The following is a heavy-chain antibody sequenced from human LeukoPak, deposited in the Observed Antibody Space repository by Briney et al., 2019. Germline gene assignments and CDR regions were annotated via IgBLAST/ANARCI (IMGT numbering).Heavy chain of an antibody. D-gene: IGHD1-20*01. CDR2: IYYSGST. CDR3: ARETARGRYNWNRYHPPRAFDI. Sequence: SETLSLTCTVSGGSISSYYWSWIRQPPGKGLEWIGYIYYSGSTNYNPSLKSRVTISVDTSKNQFSLKLSSVTAADTAVYYCARETARGRYNWNRYHPPRAFDIWGQGTMVTVSS. J-gene: IGHJ3*02. V-gene: IGHV4-59*01. CDR1: GGSISSYY.